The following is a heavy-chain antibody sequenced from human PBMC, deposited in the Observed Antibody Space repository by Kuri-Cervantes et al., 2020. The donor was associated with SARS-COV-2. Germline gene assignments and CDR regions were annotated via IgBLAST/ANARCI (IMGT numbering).Heavy chain of an antibody. D-gene: IGHD6-19*01. Sequence: GESLKISCAASGFTFSSYWMSWVRRAPGKGLEWVANIKQDGSEKYYVDSVKGRFTISRDNAKNSLYLQMNSLRAEDTAVYYCAFPISGWYGGAFDIWGQGTMVTVSS. CDR2: IKQDGSEK. CDR1: GFTFSSYW. CDR3: AFPISGWYGGAFDI. V-gene: IGHV3-7*01. J-gene: IGHJ3*02.